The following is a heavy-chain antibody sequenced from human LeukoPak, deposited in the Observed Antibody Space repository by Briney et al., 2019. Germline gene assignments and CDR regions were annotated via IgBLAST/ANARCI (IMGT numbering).Heavy chain of an antibody. CDR1: GGSIRSTDYY. CDR2: IYYSGST. V-gene: IGHV4-39*01. D-gene: IGHD3-9*01. J-gene: IGHJ4*02. Sequence: SETLSLTCTVSGGSIRSTDYYWGWVRQPPGKGLEWIGSIYYSGSTYYNPSLKSRVTISVDTSKNQFSLKLSSVTAADTAVYYCTRTLYDILTASYFGSSQLFDTWGQGTLVAASS. CDR3: TRTLYDILTASYFGSSQLFDT.